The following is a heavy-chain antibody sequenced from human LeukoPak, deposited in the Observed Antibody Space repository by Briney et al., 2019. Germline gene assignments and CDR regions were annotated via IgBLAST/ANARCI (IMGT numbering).Heavy chain of an antibody. CDR3: ARAKSYSGYYFDY. CDR2: ISSSSSYI. D-gene: IGHD6-13*01. V-gene: IGHV3-21*01. CDR1: GFTFSSYS. J-gene: IGHJ4*02. Sequence: GGSRRLSCAVSGFTFSSYSMNWVRQAPGKGLEWVSSISSSSSYIYYADSVKGRFTISRDNAKNSLYLQMNSLRAEDTAVYYCARAKSYSGYYFDYWGQGTLVTVSS.